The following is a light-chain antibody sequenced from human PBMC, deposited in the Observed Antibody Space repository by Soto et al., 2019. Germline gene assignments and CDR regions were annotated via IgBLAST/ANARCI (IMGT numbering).Light chain of an antibody. CDR2: GAS. CDR3: QQYDSLPYT. J-gene: IGKJ2*01. V-gene: IGKV1-33*01. CDR1: QDINDY. Sequence: EIQMTQSPSSLSASLGDRVTITCQASQDINDYSNWYQQKPGKAPRLLIYGASFLEVGVPSRFSGSASGTHFTLTISSLQPEDVATYYCQQYDSLPYTFGQGTRLEIK.